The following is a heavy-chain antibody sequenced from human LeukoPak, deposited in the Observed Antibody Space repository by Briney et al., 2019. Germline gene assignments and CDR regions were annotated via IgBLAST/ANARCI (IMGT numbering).Heavy chain of an antibody. V-gene: IGHV1-69*02. D-gene: IGHD3-10*01. CDR2: IIPILGIA. Sequence: SVKVSCKASGGTFSSYTISWVRQAPGQGLEWMGRIIPILGIANYAQKFQGRVTITADKSTSTAYMELSSLRSEDTAVYYCANGAAAHDAFDTWGQGTMVTVSS. CDR3: ANGAAAHDAFDT. J-gene: IGHJ3*02. CDR1: GGTFSSYT.